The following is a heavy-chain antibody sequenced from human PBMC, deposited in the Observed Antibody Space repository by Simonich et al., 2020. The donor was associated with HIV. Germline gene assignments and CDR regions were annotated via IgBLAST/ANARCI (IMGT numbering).Heavy chain of an antibody. J-gene: IGHJ3*02. V-gene: IGHV4-34*01. CDR3: ARRPPITGRGFDI. CDR1: GGSFSGYF. Sequence: QVQLQQWGAGLLKPSETLSLTCAVYGGSFSGYFWSWIRQPPGKGLEWIGEISHSGSTDYNPSLKSRVTISVDTSKNQFSLKLSSVTAADTAMYYCARRPPITGRGFDIWGQGTMVTVSS. D-gene: IGHD3-10*01. CDR2: ISHSGST.